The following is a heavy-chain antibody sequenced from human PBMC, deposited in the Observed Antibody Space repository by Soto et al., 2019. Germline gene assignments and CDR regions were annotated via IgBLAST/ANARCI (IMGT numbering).Heavy chain of an antibody. CDR2: ISYDGSNK. CDR3: ATEPPIVGARYFDY. V-gene: IGHV3-30*03. D-gene: IGHD1-26*01. CDR1: GFTFSSYG. Sequence: QVQLVESGGGGVQPGRSLRLSWAASGFTFSSYGMHWVRQAPGKGLAWVAVISYDGSNKYYADSVKGRFTISRDNSKNTLYLQRNSLRAEDTAVYYCATEPPIVGARYFDYCGQGTLVTVSS. J-gene: IGHJ4*02.